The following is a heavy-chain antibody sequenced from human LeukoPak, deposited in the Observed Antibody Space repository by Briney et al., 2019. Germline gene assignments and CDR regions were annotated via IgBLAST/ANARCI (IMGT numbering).Heavy chain of an antibody. CDR2: IYYSGST. Sequence: SETLSLTCTVSGGSISSYYWSWILQPPGKGLLPIGYIYYSGSTNYNPSLKSRVTISVDTSKNQFSLKLSSVTAADTAVYYCARGGTGYDFGVTYYYDSSGYSTWGQGTLVTVSS. D-gene: IGHD3-22*01. CDR3: ARGGTGYDFGVTYYYDSSGYST. V-gene: IGHV4-59*01. CDR1: GGSISSYY. J-gene: IGHJ5*02.